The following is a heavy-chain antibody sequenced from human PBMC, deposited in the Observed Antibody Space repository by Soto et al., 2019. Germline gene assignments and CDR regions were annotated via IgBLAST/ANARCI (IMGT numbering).Heavy chain of an antibody. CDR3: ADSGISHYYYGMDV. CDR2: ISYDGSNK. Sequence: QVQLVESGGGVVQPGRSLRLSCAASGFTFSSYGMHWVRQAPGKGLEWVGVISYDGSNKYYADSVKGRFTISRDNSKNPLYLQMNSLRAEDTAVYYCADSGISHYYYGMDVWGQGTTVTVSS. J-gene: IGHJ6*02. CDR1: GFTFSSYG. D-gene: IGHD3-3*02. V-gene: IGHV3-30*03.